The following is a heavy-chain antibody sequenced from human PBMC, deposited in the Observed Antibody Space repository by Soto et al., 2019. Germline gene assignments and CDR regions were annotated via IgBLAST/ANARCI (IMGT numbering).Heavy chain of an antibody. CDR2: IQEDGSER. J-gene: IGHJ5*02. D-gene: IGHD1-26*01. CDR1: GFIIRKYW. Sequence: EVQLVESGGGLVQPGGSLRLSCAASGFIIRKYWMTWVRQAPGKGLEWVANIQEDGSERNYVDSLKGRFTISRDNAKNSLFLQMHSLRVEDTAVYYCARNGDPYSGSSRDLDLWGQGTLVSVSS. V-gene: IGHV3-7*01. CDR3: ARNGDPYSGSSRDLDL.